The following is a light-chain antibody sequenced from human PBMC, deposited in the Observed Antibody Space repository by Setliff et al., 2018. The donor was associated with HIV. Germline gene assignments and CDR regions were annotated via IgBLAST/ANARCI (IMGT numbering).Light chain of an antibody. CDR1: SSDVGGHNY. Sequence: QSALTQPASVSGSPGQSIAISCTGTSSDVGGHNYVSWYQQHPGKAPKLMIYDVSNRPSGISNRFSGSKSGNTASLTISGLQAEDEADYYCSSYTTSSALVLFGGGTQVTVL. CDR3: SSYTTSSALVL. V-gene: IGLV2-14*03. J-gene: IGLJ2*01. CDR2: DVS.